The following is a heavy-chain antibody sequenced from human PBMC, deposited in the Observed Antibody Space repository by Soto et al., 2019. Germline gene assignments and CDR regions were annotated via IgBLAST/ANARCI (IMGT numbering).Heavy chain of an antibody. V-gene: IGHV1-69*13. CDR3: ARSGRAVAGMWYFDY. CDR2: IIPIFGTA. Sequence: GASVKVSCKASGGTFSSYAISWVRQAPGQGLEWMGGIIPIFGTANYAQKFQGRVTITADESTSTAYMELSSLRSEDTAVYYCARSGRAVAGMWYFDYWGQGTLVTV. CDR1: GGTFSSYA. D-gene: IGHD6-19*01. J-gene: IGHJ4*02.